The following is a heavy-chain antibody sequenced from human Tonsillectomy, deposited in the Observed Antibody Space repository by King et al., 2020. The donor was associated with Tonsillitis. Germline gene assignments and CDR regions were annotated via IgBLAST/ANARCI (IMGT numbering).Heavy chain of an antibody. J-gene: IGHJ4*02. V-gene: IGHV3-9*01. Sequence: VQLVQSGGGLVQPGRSLRLSCAASGFTFDDYAMHWVRQAPGKGLEWVSGISWISGSIGYADSVKGRFTISRDNAKNSLYLQMNSLRAEDTALYYCAKENTYYYDSSAYYAFFDYWGQGTLVTVSS. CDR2: ISWISGSI. D-gene: IGHD3-22*01. CDR3: AKENTYYYDSSAYYAFFDY. CDR1: GFTFDDYA.